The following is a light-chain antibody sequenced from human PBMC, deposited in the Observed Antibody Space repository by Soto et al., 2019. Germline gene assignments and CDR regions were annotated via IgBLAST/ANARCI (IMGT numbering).Light chain of an antibody. Sequence: EMVVTQSPATLSVSPGERATLSCRASQDVSSNLAWYQQKPGQAPSLLIYGASTRATGTPARFSGSGSGTEFPLTISSLQSEDYAVYFCQQYIRWPLTFGGGTRWIS. CDR2: GAS. J-gene: IGKJ4*01. V-gene: IGKV3-15*01. CDR1: QDVSSN. CDR3: QQYIRWPLT.